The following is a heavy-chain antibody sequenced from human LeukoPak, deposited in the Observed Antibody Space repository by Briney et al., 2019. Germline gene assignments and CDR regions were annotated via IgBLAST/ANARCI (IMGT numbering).Heavy chain of an antibody. CDR2: ISSSGSTI. CDR3: ARDSNIVVVVAATKTNWFDP. CDR1: GFTFSDYY. V-gene: IGHV3-11*04. Sequence: GGSLRHSCAASGFTFSDYYMSWIRQAPGKGLEWVSYISSSGSTIYYADSVKGRFTISRDNAKNSLYLQMNSLRAEDTAVYYCARDSNIVVVVAATKTNWFDPWGQGTLVTVSS. D-gene: IGHD2-15*01. J-gene: IGHJ5*02.